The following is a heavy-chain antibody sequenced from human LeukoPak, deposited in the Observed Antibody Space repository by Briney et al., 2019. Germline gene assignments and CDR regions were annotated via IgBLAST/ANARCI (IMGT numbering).Heavy chain of an antibody. CDR3: AKDKGSGGYYYYYYYMDV. D-gene: IGHD3-16*01. Sequence: GGSLRLSCAASGFTFSSYAMHWVRQAPGKGLEWVSGISWNRGSIGYADSVKGRFTISRDNAKNSLYLQMNSLRAEDTALYYCAKDKGSGGYYYYYYYMDVWGKGTTVTISS. J-gene: IGHJ6*03. CDR1: GFTFSSYA. CDR2: ISWNRGSI. V-gene: IGHV3-9*01.